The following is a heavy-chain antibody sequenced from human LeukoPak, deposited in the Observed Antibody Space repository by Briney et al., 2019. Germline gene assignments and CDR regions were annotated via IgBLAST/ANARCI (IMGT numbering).Heavy chain of an antibody. J-gene: IGHJ4*02. CDR3: ARGSDYDILTGYYPLRY. D-gene: IGHD3-9*01. Sequence: SETLSLTCAVYGGSFSGYYWSWIRQPPGKGLEWIREINHSGSTNYNPSLKSGVTISVDTSKNQFSLKLSSVTAADTAVYYCARGSDYDILTGYYPLRYWGQGTLVTVSS. CDR2: INHSGST. V-gene: IGHV4-34*01. CDR1: GGSFSGYY.